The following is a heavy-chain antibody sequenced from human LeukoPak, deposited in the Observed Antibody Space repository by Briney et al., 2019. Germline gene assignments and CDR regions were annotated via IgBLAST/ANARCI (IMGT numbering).Heavy chain of an antibody. V-gene: IGHV3-30*18. CDR1: GFTFSSYG. Sequence: GGSLRLSCAASGFTFSSYGMHWVRQAPGKGLEWVAVISYDGSNKYYADSVKGRFTISRDNSKNTLYLQMNSLRAEDTAVYYCAKEKEGGYFDLWGRGTLVPVSS. CDR2: ISYDGSNK. J-gene: IGHJ2*01. D-gene: IGHD1-26*01. CDR3: AKEKEGGYFDL.